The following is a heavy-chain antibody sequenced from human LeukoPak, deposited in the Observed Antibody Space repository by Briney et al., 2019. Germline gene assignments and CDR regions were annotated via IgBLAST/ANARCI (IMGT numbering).Heavy chain of an antibody. CDR1: GGSISSGSYY. D-gene: IGHD3-10*01. V-gene: IGHV4-61*02. Sequence: SETLSLTCTVSGGSISSGSYYWSWIRQPAGKGLEWIGRIYTSGSTNYNPSLKSRVTISVDTSKNQFSLKLSSVTAADTAVYYCVRENWMGHDPWGQGTLVTVSS. CDR3: VRENWMGHDP. CDR2: IYTSGST. J-gene: IGHJ5*02.